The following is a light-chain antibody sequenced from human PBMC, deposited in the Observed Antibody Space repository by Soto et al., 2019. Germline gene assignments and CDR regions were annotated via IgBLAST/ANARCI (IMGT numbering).Light chain of an antibody. J-gene: IGKJ4*01. V-gene: IGKV1-5*01. CDR3: QQYNTYPLT. CDR1: QTISSW. Sequence: DIQMTQSPSTLSGSVGDRVTITCRASQTISSWLAWYQQKPGKAPKLLIYDASTLDGGVPSRFSGRRSGTDFTLTISSLQPSDFATYYCQQYNTYPLTFGGGTKVDIK. CDR2: DAS.